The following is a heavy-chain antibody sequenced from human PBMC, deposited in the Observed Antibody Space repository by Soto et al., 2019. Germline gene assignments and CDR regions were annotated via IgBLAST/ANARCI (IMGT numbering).Heavy chain of an antibody. CDR1: GGTFSSYA. Sequence: SVKVSCKASGGTFSSYAISWVRQAPGQGLEWMGGIIPIFGTANYAQKFQGRVTITADESTSTAYMELSSLRSEATAVYYCARVGAAAWRGDVDYWGQGTLVTVSS. CDR2: IIPIFGTA. V-gene: IGHV1-69*13. CDR3: ARVGAAAWRGDVDY. J-gene: IGHJ4*02. D-gene: IGHD6-13*01.